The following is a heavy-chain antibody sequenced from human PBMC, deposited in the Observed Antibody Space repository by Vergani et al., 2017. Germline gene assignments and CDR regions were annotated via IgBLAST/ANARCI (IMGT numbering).Heavy chain of an antibody. CDR3: ARGRAGSPHTVVIVRYYYYYMDV. J-gene: IGHJ6*03. V-gene: IGHV4-61*10. CDR2: IYYSGST. CDR1: GGSVSSGSYY. D-gene: IGHD4-23*01. Sequence: QVQLQESGPGLVKPSETLSLTCTVSGGSVSSGSYYWSWIRQPAGKGLEWIGYIYYSGSTNYNPSLKSRVTISVDTSKNQFSLKLSSVTAADTAVYYCARGRAGSPHTVVIVRYYYYYMDVWGKGTTVTVSS.